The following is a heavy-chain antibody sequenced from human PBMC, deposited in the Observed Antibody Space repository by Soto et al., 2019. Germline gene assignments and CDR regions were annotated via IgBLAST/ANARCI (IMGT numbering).Heavy chain of an antibody. J-gene: IGHJ5*02. CDR1: GGSISSGGYY. CDR2: IYYSGST. Sequence: QVQLQESGPGLVKPSQTLSLTCTVSGGSISSGGYYWSWIRQHPGKGLEWIGYIYYSGSTYYNPSLKSRVTISVDTSKNQFSLKMSSVTAADTAVYYCERDLGTTPPGINWFDPWGQGTLVTVSS. D-gene: IGHD3-16*01. V-gene: IGHV4-31*03. CDR3: ERDLGTTPPGINWFDP.